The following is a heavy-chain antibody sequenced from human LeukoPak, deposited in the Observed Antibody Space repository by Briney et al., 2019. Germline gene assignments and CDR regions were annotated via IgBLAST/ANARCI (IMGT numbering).Heavy chain of an antibody. J-gene: IGHJ4*02. Sequence: ASVKVSCKASGYTFTSYYMHWVRQAPGQGLEWMGIINPSGGSTSYAQKFQGRVTITADESTSTAYMELSSLRSEDTAVYYCARVGARQILEYWGQGTLVTVSS. CDR3: ARVGARQILEY. CDR2: INPSGGST. D-gene: IGHD4-17*01. V-gene: IGHV1-46*01. CDR1: GYTFTSYY.